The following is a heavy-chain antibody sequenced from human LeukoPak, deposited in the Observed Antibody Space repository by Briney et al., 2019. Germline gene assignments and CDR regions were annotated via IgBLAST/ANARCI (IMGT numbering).Heavy chain of an antibody. J-gene: IGHJ4*02. CDR2: IYNAGDR. CDR1: GFTVSSNY. D-gene: IGHD3-22*01. V-gene: IGHV3-53*01. CDR3: AKVINSGYYYYFDY. Sequence: GGSLRLSCAASGFTVSSNYMSWVRQAPGKGLEWVSVIYNAGDRYYADSVKGRFTISRDSSKNTLYMQMNSLRAEDTAVYYCAKVINSGYYYYFDYWGQGTLVTVSS.